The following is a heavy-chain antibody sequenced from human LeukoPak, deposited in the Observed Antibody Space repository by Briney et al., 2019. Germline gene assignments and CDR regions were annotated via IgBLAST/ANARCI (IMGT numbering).Heavy chain of an antibody. CDR3: AASYGVSGKFDY. V-gene: IGHV3-9*03. D-gene: IGHD2-8*01. Sequence: GGSLRLSCAASGFTFDDDAMHWVRQAPGKGLEWVSGISWNSGSIGYADSVKGRFTISRDNAKNSLYLQMNSLRAEDMALYYCAASYGVSGKFDYWGQGTLVTVSS. CDR2: ISWNSGSI. CDR1: GFTFDDDA. J-gene: IGHJ4*02.